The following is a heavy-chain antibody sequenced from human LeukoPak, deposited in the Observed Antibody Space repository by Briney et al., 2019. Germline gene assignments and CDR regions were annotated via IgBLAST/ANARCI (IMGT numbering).Heavy chain of an antibody. CDR2: ISTYDGNT. V-gene: IGHV1-18*01. D-gene: IGHD4-11*01. CDR3: ARDKEVTNNWFDP. CDR1: GYTFTSYG. Sequence: ASVTVSCKASGYTFTSYGISWVRQAPGQGLEWMGWISTYDGNTNYAQKFQGRVTMTTDTSTSTAYMELRSLRSDDTAVYYCARDKEVTNNWFDPWGQGTLVTVSS. J-gene: IGHJ5*02.